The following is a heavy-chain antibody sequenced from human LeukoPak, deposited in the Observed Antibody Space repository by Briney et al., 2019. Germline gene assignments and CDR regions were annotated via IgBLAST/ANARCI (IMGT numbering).Heavy chain of an antibody. J-gene: IGHJ4*02. D-gene: IGHD2-15*01. Sequence: ASVKVSCKASGYTFTGYYMHWVRQAPGQGLEWMGWINPNSGGTNYAQKFQGRVTMTRDTSISTAYMELSRLRSDGTAVYYCARELCSGGSCYARLDYWGQGTLVTVSS. V-gene: IGHV1-2*02. CDR2: INPNSGGT. CDR3: ARELCSGGSCYARLDY. CDR1: GYTFTGYY.